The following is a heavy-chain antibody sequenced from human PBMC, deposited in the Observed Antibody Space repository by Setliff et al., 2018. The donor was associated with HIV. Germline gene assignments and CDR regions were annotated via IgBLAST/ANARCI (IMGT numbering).Heavy chain of an antibody. CDR2: IYYTGST. CDR1: GASIRSYY. Sequence: PSETLSLTCSVSGASIRSYYWTWIRQPPGRGLEWIGFIYYTGSTKYNPSLKSRVTISVDTSKTQFSLRLGSVTAADTAVYYCASGLFYDYWGQGAPVTVSS. CDR3: ASGLFYDY. V-gene: IGHV4-59*08. D-gene: IGHD2-21*01. J-gene: IGHJ4*02.